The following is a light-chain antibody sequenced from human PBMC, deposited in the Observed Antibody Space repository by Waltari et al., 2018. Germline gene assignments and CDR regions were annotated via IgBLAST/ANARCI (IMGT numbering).Light chain of an antibody. Sequence: QSVLTQTPSASGTPGQRVTISCSGSLSNLGVNPVHWYHQPAGAAPKLLISNTDQWPSGVPDRFYASKSGASASLAISGLQSEDEGDYHCAAWDDGLNAWVFGGGTKVTVL. J-gene: IGLJ3*02. CDR3: AAWDDGLNAWV. CDR1: LSNLGVNP. V-gene: IGLV1-44*01. CDR2: NTD.